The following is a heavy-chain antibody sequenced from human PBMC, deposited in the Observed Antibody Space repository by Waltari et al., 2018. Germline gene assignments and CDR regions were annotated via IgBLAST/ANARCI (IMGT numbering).Heavy chain of an antibody. V-gene: IGHV4-39*07. CDR1: GGSISRSSYY. D-gene: IGHD3-22*01. J-gene: IGHJ4*02. CDR2: IYYSGST. CDR3: ARDPVYYYDSSGSPIFDY. Sequence: QLQLQESGPGLVKPSETLSLTCTVSGGSISRSSYYWGWIRQPPAKGLEWIGSIYYSGSTYYNPSLKSRVTISVDTSKNQFSLKLSSVTAADTAVYYCARDPVYYYDSSGSPIFDYWGQGTLVTVSS.